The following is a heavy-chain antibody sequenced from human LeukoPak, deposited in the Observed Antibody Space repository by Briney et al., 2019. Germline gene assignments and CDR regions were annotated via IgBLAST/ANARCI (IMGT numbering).Heavy chain of an antibody. CDR2: INPNSGGT. V-gene: IGHV1-2*02. CDR3: ARSEALVATIGDAFDI. D-gene: IGHD5-12*01. CDR1: GYTFTGYY. Sequence: ASVKVSCKASGYTFTGYYMHWVRQAPGQGLEWMGWINPNSGGTSYSQKFQGRVTMTRDTSISTAYMELSRLRSDDTAVYYCARSEALVATIGDAFDIWGQGTMVTVSS. J-gene: IGHJ3*02.